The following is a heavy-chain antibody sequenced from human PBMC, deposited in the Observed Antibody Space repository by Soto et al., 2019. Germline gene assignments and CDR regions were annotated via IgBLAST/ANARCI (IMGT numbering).Heavy chain of an antibody. V-gene: IGHV3-48*02. Sequence: PGGSLRLSCAASGFTFSSYSMDWVRQAPGKGLEWVSYISSSSSTIYYADSVKGRFTISRDNAKNSLYLQMNSLRDEDTAVYYCARRTVTTKGTYDYWGPGTLVTVSS. D-gene: IGHD4-17*01. J-gene: IGHJ4*02. CDR2: ISSSSSTI. CDR3: ARRTVTTKGTYDY. CDR1: GFTFSSYS.